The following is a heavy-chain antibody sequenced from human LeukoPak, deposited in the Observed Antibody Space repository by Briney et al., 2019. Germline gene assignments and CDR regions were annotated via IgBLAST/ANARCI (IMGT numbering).Heavy chain of an antibody. D-gene: IGHD4-17*01. CDR1: GGTFSSYP. Sequence: SVKVSCKASGGTFSSYPISWVRQAPGQGLEWMGGIIPIFGTANYAQKFQGRVTITADESTSTAYMELSSLRSEDTAVYYCARTHDYGEPSGYYYYMDVWGKGTTVTISS. J-gene: IGHJ6*03. CDR2: IIPIFGTA. V-gene: IGHV1-69*13. CDR3: ARTHDYGEPSGYYYYMDV.